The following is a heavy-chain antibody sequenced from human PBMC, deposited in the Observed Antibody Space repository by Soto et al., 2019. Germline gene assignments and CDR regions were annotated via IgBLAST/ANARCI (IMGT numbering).Heavy chain of an antibody. CDR1: GYSFSDYT. CDR2: INTGTAST. J-gene: IGHJ6*02. Sequence: QVQLVQSGAEVKKPGASVKVSCKASGYSFSDYTMHWVRRAPGQPPEWMARINTGTASTEYSQKFQGRVTITSDTSATTAYMDLSSLRSEDTAVYYCARGPQDSYGMDVWGQGTTVTVS. V-gene: IGHV1-3*04. CDR3: ARGPQDSYGMDV.